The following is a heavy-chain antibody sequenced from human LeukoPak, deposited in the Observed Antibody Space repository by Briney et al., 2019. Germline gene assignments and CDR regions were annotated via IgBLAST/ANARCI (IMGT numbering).Heavy chain of an antibody. J-gene: IGHJ4*02. CDR1: GFSLSTSGM. V-gene: IGHV4-39*07. CDR3: ASPNVYRRELFS. D-gene: IGHD3-10*01. Sequence: SGPTLVNPTQTLTLTCTFSGFSLSTSGMCVSWIRQPPGKGLEWIGEINHSGSTNYNPSLKSRVTISVDASKNQFSLKLSSVTAADTAVYYCASPNVYRRELFSWGQGTLVTVSS. CDR2: INHSGST.